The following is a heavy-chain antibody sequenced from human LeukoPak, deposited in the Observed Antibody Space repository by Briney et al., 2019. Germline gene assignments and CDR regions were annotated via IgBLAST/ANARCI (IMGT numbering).Heavy chain of an antibody. CDR1: GFTFSSYE. J-gene: IGHJ3*02. V-gene: IGHV3-48*01. Sequence: GGSLRLSCAASGFTFSSYEMNWVRQALGKGLEWVSYISSSSSTIYYADSVKGRFTISRDNAKNSLYLQMNSLRAEDTAVYYCARVGAVRFLEWLHAFDIWGQGTMVTVSS. D-gene: IGHD3-3*01. CDR3: ARVGAVRFLEWLHAFDI. CDR2: ISSSSSTI.